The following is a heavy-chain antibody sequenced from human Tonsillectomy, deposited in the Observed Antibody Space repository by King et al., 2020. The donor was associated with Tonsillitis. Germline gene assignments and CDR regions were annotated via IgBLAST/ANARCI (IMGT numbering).Heavy chain of an antibody. D-gene: IGHD4-23*01. V-gene: IGHV3-21*01. CDR2: ISSSTTYI. CDR3: ASSTSLHDYGGNSEFSSAEYFHH. J-gene: IGHJ1*01. Sequence: VQLVESGGGLVKPGGSLRLSCAASGFTFSSYTMNWVRQAPGKGLEWVSSISSSTTYIYYADSVKGRFTISRDNAKNSLYLHMSSLRAEDTAVYYCASSTSLHDYGGNSEFSSAEYFHHWGQGTLVTVSS. CDR1: GFTFSSYT.